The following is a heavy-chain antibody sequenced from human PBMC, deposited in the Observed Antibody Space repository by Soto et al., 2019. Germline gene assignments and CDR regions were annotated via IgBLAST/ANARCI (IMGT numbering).Heavy chain of an antibody. CDR3: ARGKYSSGWSVTR. V-gene: IGHV3-21*01. Sequence: GGALRLSCSAAGFTFSSASMNWVRQAPGKGLEWVSSISSSSSYIYYADSVKGRFTISRDNAKNSLYLQMNSLRAEDTAVYYCARGKYSSGWSVTRWEQGTLVTVTS. D-gene: IGHD6-25*01. J-gene: IGHJ4*01. CDR2: ISSSSSYI. CDR1: GFTFSSAS.